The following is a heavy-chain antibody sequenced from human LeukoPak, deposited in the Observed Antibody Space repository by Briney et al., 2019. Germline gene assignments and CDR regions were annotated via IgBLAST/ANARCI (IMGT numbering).Heavy chain of an antibody. D-gene: IGHD4-23*01. CDR2: IYSGGST. Sequence: GGSLTLSCAASGFTVSSNYMNWVHQAPGKGLEWVSVIYSGGSTYYADSVKGRFTISRDNSKNTLFLQMNSLRAEDTAEYYCARGDDYGGAWYYFDYWGQGTLVTVSS. CDR3: ARGDDYGGAWYYFDY. J-gene: IGHJ4*02. CDR1: GFTVSSNY. V-gene: IGHV3-53*01.